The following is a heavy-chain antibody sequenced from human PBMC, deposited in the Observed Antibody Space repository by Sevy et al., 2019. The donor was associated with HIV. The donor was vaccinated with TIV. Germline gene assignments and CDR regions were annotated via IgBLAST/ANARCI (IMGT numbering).Heavy chain of an antibody. J-gene: IGHJ6*02. CDR2: ISGSGGST. Sequence: GGSLRFSCTASGFIFSTYAMTWVRQAPGKGLEWVSAISGSGGSTYYADSLKGRFTIFRDNSKNTLYLQMNNLRAEDTAVYYCAKGDSTFYGLDVWGQGTTVTVSS. V-gene: IGHV3-23*01. CDR1: GFIFSTYA. CDR3: AKGDSTFYGLDV. D-gene: IGHD6-13*01.